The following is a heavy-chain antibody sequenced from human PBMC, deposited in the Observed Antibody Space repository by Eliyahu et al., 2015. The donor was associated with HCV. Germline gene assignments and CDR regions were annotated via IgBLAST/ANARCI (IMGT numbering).Heavy chain of an antibody. CDR1: GGTFRTLS. Sequence: QVQLEQSGAEVKKPGSSVKVSCKASGGTFRTLSINWVRQAPGQGLEWMGRILPVFGPSNYAQKFQGRVSITADESTATAYLELNSLTSDDTAIFYCATVRASVTHRAEYFQHWGQGTLVTVS. D-gene: IGHD5/OR15-5a*01. CDR3: ATVRASVTHRAEYFQH. J-gene: IGHJ1*01. CDR2: ILPVFGPS. V-gene: IGHV1-69*01.